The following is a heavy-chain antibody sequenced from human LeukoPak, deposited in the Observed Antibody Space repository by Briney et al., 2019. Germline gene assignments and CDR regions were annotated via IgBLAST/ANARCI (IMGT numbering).Heavy chain of an antibody. V-gene: IGHV3-7*05. D-gene: IGHD1-26*01. J-gene: IGHJ4*02. CDR1: GFTFSSYW. CDR2: IQQDGSEK. CDR3: ARNPPRYFN. Sequence: PGGSLRLSCAAPGFTFSSYWMIWVRQAPGEGLEWVANIQQDGSEKYYVDSVKGRFTISRDNAKNSLYLQMNSLRAEDTAVYYCARNPPRYFNWGQGTLVTVSS.